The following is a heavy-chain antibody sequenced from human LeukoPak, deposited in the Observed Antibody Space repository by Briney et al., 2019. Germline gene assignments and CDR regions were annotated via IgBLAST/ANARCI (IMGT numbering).Heavy chain of an antibody. J-gene: IGHJ6*02. CDR2: INNDGSSA. D-gene: IGHD1-1*01. CDR3: ARRGTGHGMDV. Sequence: GGSLRLSCAASGFTFNNYWIHWVRQVPGKGLVWVSRINNDGSSASCVDSVKGRFTISRDNAKNTLFLQMNSLRAEDTAVYYCARRGTGHGMDVWGQGTTVIVSS. CDR1: GFTFNNYW. V-gene: IGHV3-74*01.